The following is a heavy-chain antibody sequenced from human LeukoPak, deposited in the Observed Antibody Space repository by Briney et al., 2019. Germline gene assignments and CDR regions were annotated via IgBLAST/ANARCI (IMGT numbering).Heavy chain of an antibody. Sequence: GGSLRLSCAASGFTFSSYAMHWVRQAPGKGLEWVAAISYDGSNKYYADSVKGRFTVSRDNSKNTLYLQMNSLRAEDTATYYCVKSGIAAAGQRGYFDYWGQGTLVTVSS. CDR1: GFTFSSYA. J-gene: IGHJ4*02. CDR2: ISYDGSNK. D-gene: IGHD6-13*01. V-gene: IGHV3-30-3*01. CDR3: VKSGIAAAGQRGYFDY.